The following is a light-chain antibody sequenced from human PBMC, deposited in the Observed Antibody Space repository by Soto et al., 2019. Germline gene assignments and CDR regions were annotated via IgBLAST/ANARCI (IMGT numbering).Light chain of an antibody. Sequence: QSVLTQPASVSGSPGQSITISCTGSSSDVGGYNYVSWYQHHPGKAPKLMIYEVSNRPSGVSNRFSASKSANTASLTISGLQAEDEADYYCSSYTSSSTWVFGGGTKLTVL. V-gene: IGLV2-14*01. CDR3: SSYTSSSTWV. J-gene: IGLJ3*02. CDR1: SSDVGGYNY. CDR2: EVS.